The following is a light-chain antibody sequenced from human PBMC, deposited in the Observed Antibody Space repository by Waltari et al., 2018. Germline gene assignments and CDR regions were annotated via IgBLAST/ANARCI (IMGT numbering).Light chain of an antibody. V-gene: IGKV3-20*01. CDR1: QSVGSSS. CDR3: QQHGTLPAT. J-gene: IGKJ1*01. CDR2: RAS. Sequence: EIVLTQSPGTASLSPGARVTLSFRASQSVGSSSLAWYQQKPGQAPRLVIYRASRRATGIPDRFSGSGSGADFSLTISRLEPEEFAVYYCQQHGTLPATFGQGTKVEIK.